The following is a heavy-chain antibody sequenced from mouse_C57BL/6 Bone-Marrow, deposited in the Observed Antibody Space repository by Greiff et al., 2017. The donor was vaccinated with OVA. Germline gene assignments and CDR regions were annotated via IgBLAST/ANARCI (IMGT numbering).Heavy chain of an antibody. CDR1: GYSFTGYY. V-gene: IGHV1-42*01. J-gene: IGHJ4*01. CDR2: INPSTGGT. CDR3: AKIGNYGSSLYAMDD. D-gene: IGHD1-1*01. Sequence: EVQLVESGPELVKPGASVKISCKASGYSFTGYYMNWVKQSPEKSLEWIGEINPSTGGTTYNQKLKAKATLTVDKSSSTAYMQLKSLTSEDSAVYYCAKIGNYGSSLYAMDDWGQGTSVTVSS.